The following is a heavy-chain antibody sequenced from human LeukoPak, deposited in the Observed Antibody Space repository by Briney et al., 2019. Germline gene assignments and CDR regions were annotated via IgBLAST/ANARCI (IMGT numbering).Heavy chain of an antibody. CDR1: GFSFSSYA. J-gene: IGHJ4*02. Sequence: PGGSLRLSCAASGFSFSSYAMNWVRQAPGKGLEWVSAISGSGGTTYYADSVKGRFTISRDNSKNTLYLQMNSLRAEDTAVYYCAKALRVVVVSSAPTNSPFDYWGQGTLVTVSS. D-gene: IGHD2-15*01. CDR3: AKALRVVVVSSAPTNSPFDY. V-gene: IGHV3-23*01. CDR2: ISGSGGTT.